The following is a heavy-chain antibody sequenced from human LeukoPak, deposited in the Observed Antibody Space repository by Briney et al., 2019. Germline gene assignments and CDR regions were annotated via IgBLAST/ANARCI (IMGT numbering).Heavy chain of an antibody. V-gene: IGHV3-30*18. CDR2: ISYDGSNK. J-gene: IGHJ4*02. CDR1: GFTFSSYG. Sequence: PGGSLRLSCAASGFTFSSYGMHWVRQAPGKGLEWVAVISYDGSNKYYADSVKGRFTISRDNSKNTLYLQMNSLRAEDTAVYYCAKDRYSSGWYGRRVDYWGQGTLVTVSS. D-gene: IGHD6-19*01. CDR3: AKDRYSSGWYGRRVDY.